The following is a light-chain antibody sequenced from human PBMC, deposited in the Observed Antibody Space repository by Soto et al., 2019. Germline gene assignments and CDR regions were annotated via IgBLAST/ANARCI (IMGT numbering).Light chain of an antibody. V-gene: IGKV3D-15*01. Sequence: EIMMTQSPATLLLSKGETATLSCRASQSVMKNLAWYHQKPGQAPRLLIYGASTRATGIPARFSGSGSGTEFTLTINSLQSEDFVVYYCQQYDNWPPTFGQGTRLEI. CDR2: GAS. CDR3: QQYDNWPPT. CDR1: QSVMKN. J-gene: IGKJ5*01.